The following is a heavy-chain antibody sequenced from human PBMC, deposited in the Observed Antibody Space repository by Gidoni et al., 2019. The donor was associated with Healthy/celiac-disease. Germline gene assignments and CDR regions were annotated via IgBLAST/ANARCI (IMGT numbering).Heavy chain of an antibody. D-gene: IGHD3-22*01. CDR2: ISGSGGST. J-gene: IGHJ4*02. Sequence: EVQWLDSGGCLVQPGGSLRLSCAASGCTFSSYAMRWVRQAPGKGLEWVSAISGSGGSTYYADSVKGRFTISRDKSKNTLYLQMNSLRAEDTAVYYCAKDSQHDYDSSGGGHYFDYWGQGTLVTVSS. CDR1: GCTFSSYA. CDR3: AKDSQHDYDSSGGGHYFDY. V-gene: IGHV3-23*01.